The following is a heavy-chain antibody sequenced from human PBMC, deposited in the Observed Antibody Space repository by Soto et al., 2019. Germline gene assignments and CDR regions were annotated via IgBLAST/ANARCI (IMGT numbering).Heavy chain of an antibody. CDR1: GYTFSNYY. Sequence: ASVKVSCKASGYTFSNYYMHWVRQAPGQGLEWMGIINPSGGSTSYGQKFQGRVTMTRDTSTSTVYMELSTLRSEDTAVYYCARDRDGYDGAFDYWGQGTLVTVSS. J-gene: IGHJ4*02. D-gene: IGHD5-12*01. V-gene: IGHV1-46*03. CDR2: INPSGGST. CDR3: ARDRDGYDGAFDY.